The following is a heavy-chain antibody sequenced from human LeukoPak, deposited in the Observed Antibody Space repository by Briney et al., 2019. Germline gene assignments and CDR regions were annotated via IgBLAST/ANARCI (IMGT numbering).Heavy chain of an antibody. J-gene: IGHJ4*02. Sequence: GGSLRLSCAASGFTLSSYGMHWVRQAPGKGLEWVAFIRYDGSTKYYADSVKGRFTISRDNSKNTLYLQMSSLRAEDTAVYYCAKDGVAGDEPYYFDYWGQGTLVTVSS. V-gene: IGHV3-30*02. CDR2: IRYDGSTK. D-gene: IGHD3-16*01. CDR3: AKDGVAGDEPYYFDY. CDR1: GFTLSSYG.